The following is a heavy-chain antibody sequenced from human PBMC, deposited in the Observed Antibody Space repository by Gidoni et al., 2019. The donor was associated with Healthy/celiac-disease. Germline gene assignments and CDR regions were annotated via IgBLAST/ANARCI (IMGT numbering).Heavy chain of an antibody. Sequence: EVQLLESGGGLVQPGGSLRLSCAASGFTFSSYAVSWVRQAPGKGLEWVSAISGSGGSTYYADSVKGRFTISRDNSKNTLYLQMNSLRAEDTAVYYCAKATTVTTLFDYWGQGTLVTVSS. CDR2: ISGSGGST. V-gene: IGHV3-23*01. D-gene: IGHD4-17*01. CDR1: GFTFSSYA. J-gene: IGHJ4*02. CDR3: AKATTVTTLFDY.